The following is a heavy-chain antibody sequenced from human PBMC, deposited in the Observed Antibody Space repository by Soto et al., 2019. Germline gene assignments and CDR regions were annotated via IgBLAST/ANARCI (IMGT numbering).Heavy chain of an antibody. D-gene: IGHD2-2*01. CDR2: IYHGGTI. J-gene: IGHJ5*02. CDR3: ARGRVVVPAAVMFNCLDP. CDR1: GYSISSGSY. Sequence: PSETLSLTCTVSGYSISSGSYWAWIRQPPGKGPEWIASIYHGGTIFYNPSLKSRITISVDRSRTQFSLKMSSVTAADTAVYYCARGRVVVPAAVMFNCLDPWGQGALVTVSS. V-gene: IGHV4-38-2*02.